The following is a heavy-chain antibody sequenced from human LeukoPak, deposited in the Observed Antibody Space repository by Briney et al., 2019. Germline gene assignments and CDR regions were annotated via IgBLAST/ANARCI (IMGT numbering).Heavy chain of an antibody. V-gene: IGHV3-7*03. CDR2: IKEDGSGI. D-gene: IGHD2/OR15-2a*01. J-gene: IGHJ4*02. CDR3: AREPHSMGNDY. CDR1: GFTNSSYW. Sequence: GGSLRLSGGASGFTNSSYWMSWVRQAPGKGLEWVANIKEDGSGIYYVDSVEGRFTISRDNAKKSLYLQMNSLRAEDTAVYYCAREPHSMGNDYWGQGTLVTVSS.